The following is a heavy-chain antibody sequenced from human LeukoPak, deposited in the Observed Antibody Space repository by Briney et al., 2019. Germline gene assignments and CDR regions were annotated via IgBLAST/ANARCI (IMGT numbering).Heavy chain of an antibody. D-gene: IGHD3-22*01. CDR3: ARDGSGYYYAD. CDR1: GFTFSSYS. CDR2: ISSSSSYI. V-gene: IGHV3-21*04. Sequence: GGSLRLSCAASGFTFSSYSMNWVRQAPGKGLEWVSSISSSSSYIYYADSVKGRFTISRDNAKNSLYLQMNSLRAEDTAVYYCARDGSGYYYADWGQGTLVTVSS. J-gene: IGHJ4*02.